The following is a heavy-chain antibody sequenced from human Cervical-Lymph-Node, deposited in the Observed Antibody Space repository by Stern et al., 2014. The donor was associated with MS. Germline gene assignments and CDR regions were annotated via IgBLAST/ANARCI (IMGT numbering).Heavy chain of an antibody. D-gene: IGHD4/OR15-4a*01. J-gene: IGHJ4*02. V-gene: IGHV1-46*01. Sequence: VHLVESGAAVKKPGTSVQVSCKASGYTLSNHYIHWVRQAPGQGLEWLGIISPSSGTTTFAQKFQGRLTMTRDTSTSTFYMDLSSLRSEDTAVYFCTRDIAGAATGFDFWGQGTLVTVSS. CDR3: TRDIAGAATGFDF. CDR2: ISPSSGTT. CDR1: GYTLSNHY.